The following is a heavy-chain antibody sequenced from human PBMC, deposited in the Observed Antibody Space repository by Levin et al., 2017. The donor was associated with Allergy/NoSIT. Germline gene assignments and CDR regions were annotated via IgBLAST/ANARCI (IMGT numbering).Heavy chain of an antibody. J-gene: IGHJ6*04. Sequence: GGSLRLSCAASGFTVSSNYMSWVRQAPGKGLEWVSVIYSGGSTYYADSVKGRFTISRDNSKNTLYLQMNSLRAEDTAVYYCARVGDIVVVPAGLLGMDVWGKGTTVTVSS. V-gene: IGHV3-66*01. CDR2: IYSGGST. D-gene: IGHD2-2*01. CDR3: ARVGDIVVVPAGLLGMDV. CDR1: GFTVSSNY.